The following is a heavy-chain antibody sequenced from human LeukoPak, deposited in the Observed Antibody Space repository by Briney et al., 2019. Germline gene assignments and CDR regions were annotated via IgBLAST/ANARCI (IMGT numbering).Heavy chain of an antibody. CDR2: IYYSGST. D-gene: IGHD3-22*01. CDR3: ARDLYYYDSSGYIN. V-gene: IGHV4-39*07. CDR1: GGSISSSSYY. Sequence: PSETLSLTCTVSGGSISSSSYYWGWIRQPPGKGLEWIGSIYYSGSTYYNPSLKSRVTISVDTSKNQFSLKLSSVTAADTAVYYCARDLYYYDSSGYINWGQGTLVTVSS. J-gene: IGHJ4*02.